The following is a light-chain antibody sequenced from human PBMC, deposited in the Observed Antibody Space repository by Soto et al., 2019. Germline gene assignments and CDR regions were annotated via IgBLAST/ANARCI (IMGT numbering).Light chain of an antibody. CDR3: QQRSNWPT. Sequence: EIVRTHSPATLSVSPGARATLSCRASQSVNQKLGWYQQKPGQAPRLLIYVASYRATGIPARFSGSGSGTDFTLTISSLEPEDFAVYYCQQRSNWPTFGQGTKVDIK. CDR1: QSVNQK. V-gene: IGKV3-11*01. CDR2: VAS. J-gene: IGKJ1*01.